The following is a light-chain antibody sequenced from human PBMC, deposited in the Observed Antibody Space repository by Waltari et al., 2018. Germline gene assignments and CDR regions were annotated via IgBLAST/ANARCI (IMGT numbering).Light chain of an antibody. V-gene: IGKV4-1*01. CDR1: QSVLSSSNNKNY. CDR2: WAS. Sequence: DIVMTQSPDSLAVSLGERATINCKSSQSVLSSSNNKNYSGWYRQKPGQPPKLLISWASTRESGVPDRFSGSGSGTDFTLTISSLQAEDVAVYYCQQCYTFPYTVGQGTKLEIK. J-gene: IGKJ2*01. CDR3: QQCYTFPYT.